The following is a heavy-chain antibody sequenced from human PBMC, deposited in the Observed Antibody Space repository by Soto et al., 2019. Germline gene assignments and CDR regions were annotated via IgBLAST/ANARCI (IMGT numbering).Heavy chain of an antibody. CDR1: GFTFSSFS. CDR3: AREPGYCSGGRCYYDAFDI. D-gene: IGHD2-15*01. J-gene: IGHJ3*02. CDR2: ICSSSSYI. Sequence: GSLRLSCAASGFTFSSFSMNWVRQAPGKGLEWVSSICSSSSYIHYADSVKGRFTISRDNAKNSLYLQMDSLRAEDTAVYYCAREPGYCSGGRCYYDAFDIWGQGTMVTVSS. V-gene: IGHV3-21*01.